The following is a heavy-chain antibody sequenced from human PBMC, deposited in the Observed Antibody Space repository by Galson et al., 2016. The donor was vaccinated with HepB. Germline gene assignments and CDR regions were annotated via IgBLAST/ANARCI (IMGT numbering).Heavy chain of an antibody. Sequence: CAISGDSVSRISLAWNWIRQSPSRGLEWLGRTYYRSKWYNDYAASVKSRISINPDTSKNQFSLHLNSVTPEDTAVYYSARDYWGFFDYWGQGTLVTVSS. CDR3: ARDYWGFFDY. D-gene: IGHD7-27*01. CDR2: TYYRSKWYN. V-gene: IGHV6-1*01. CDR1: GDSVSRISLA. J-gene: IGHJ4*02.